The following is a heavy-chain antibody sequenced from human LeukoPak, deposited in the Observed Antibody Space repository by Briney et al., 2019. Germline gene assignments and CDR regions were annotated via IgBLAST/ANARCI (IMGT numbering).Heavy chain of an antibody. J-gene: IGHJ4*02. V-gene: IGHV3-21*01. D-gene: IGHD3-9*01. CDR2: ISSSSSYI. Sequence: PGGSLRLSCAASGFTFSSYSMNWVRQAPGKGLEWVSSISSSSSYIYYADSVKGRFTISRDNAKNSLYLQMNSLRAEDTAVYYCAREGGLRYFDWLPRRTWISYYFDYWGQGTLVTVSS. CDR1: GFTFSSYS. CDR3: AREGGLRYFDWLPRRTWISYYFDY.